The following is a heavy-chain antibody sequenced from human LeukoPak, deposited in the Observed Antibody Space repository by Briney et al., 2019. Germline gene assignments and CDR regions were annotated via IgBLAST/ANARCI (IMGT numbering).Heavy chain of an antibody. D-gene: IGHD4-17*01. Sequence: ASVKVSCKASGYTFTTHGISWVRQASGQGLEWMGWISTYNGNTNYAQKLQGRVTMTTDTSTSTAYMELRSLTSDDTAVYYCARAYDYGDAGLPRDWGQGTLVTVSS. J-gene: IGHJ4*02. V-gene: IGHV1-18*01. CDR1: GYTFTTHG. CDR2: ISTYNGNT. CDR3: ARAYDYGDAGLPRD.